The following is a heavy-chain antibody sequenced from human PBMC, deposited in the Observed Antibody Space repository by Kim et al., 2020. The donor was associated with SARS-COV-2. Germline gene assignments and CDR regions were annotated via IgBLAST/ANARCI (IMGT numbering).Heavy chain of an antibody. J-gene: IGHJ4*02. D-gene: IGHD5-18*01. CDR3: ARDRGSYGSFDY. V-gene: IGHV3-48*02. Sequence: YYADSVKGRFAIAREKAKNSLYLQMNSLRDEDTAVYYCARDRGSYGSFDYWGQGTLVTVSS.